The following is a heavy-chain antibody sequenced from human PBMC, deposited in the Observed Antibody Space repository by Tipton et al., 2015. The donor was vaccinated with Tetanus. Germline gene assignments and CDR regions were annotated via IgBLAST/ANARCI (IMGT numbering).Heavy chain of an antibody. CDR2: INHSGGT. Sequence: TLSLTCTISGGSISRFYWGWIRQPPGKGLEWIGEINHSGGTNYNPSLKSRVTISIDTSKNQFSLKLNSVTAADTAVYYCARAGQRSTSWHYWFDPWGQGTLVTVSS. D-gene: IGHD2-2*01. V-gene: IGHV4-34*01. J-gene: IGHJ5*02. CDR3: ARAGQRSTSWHYWFDP. CDR1: GGSISRFY.